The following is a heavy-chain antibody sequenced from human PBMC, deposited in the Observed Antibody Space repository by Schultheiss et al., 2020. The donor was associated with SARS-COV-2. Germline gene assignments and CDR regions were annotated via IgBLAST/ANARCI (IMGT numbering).Heavy chain of an antibody. CDR2: MNPNSGNT. Sequence: ASVKVSCKASGYTFTGYYMHWVRQATGQGLEWMGWMNPNSGNTGYAQKFQGRVTMTRNTSISTAYMELSSLRSEDTAVYYCARWNYDILTGYPRSYYYYYGMDVWGQGTTVTVSS. CDR3: ARWNYDILTGYPRSYYYYYGMDV. J-gene: IGHJ6*02. V-gene: IGHV1-8*02. D-gene: IGHD3-9*01. CDR1: GYTFTGYY.